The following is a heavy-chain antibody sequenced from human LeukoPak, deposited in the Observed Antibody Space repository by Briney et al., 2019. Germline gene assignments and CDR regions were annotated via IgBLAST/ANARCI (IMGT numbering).Heavy chain of an antibody. Sequence: ASVKVSFKVAGYTLTELAMHWVPQAPGKGLEWMGGFDPEDGETIYAQKFQGRVTMTEDTSTDTAYMELSSLRSEDTAVYYCASLPGSPAIITYELWGRGTLVTVSS. D-gene: IGHD3-22*01. J-gene: IGHJ4*02. CDR3: ASLPGSPAIITYEL. V-gene: IGHV1-24*01. CDR1: GYTLTELA. CDR2: FDPEDGET.